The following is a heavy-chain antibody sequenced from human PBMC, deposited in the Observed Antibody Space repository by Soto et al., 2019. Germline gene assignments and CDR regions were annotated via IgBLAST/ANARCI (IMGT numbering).Heavy chain of an antibody. D-gene: IGHD6-13*01. J-gene: IGHJ4*02. CDR2: INAGNGNT. CDR3: AVGYSIPY. Sequence: GXSAQVCFKDSAYTFTSYAMHWVRQAPGQRLEWMGWINAGNGNTKYSQKFQGRVTITRDTSASTAYMELSSLRSEDTAVYYCAVGYSIPYWGQGTLVTVSS. CDR1: AYTFTSYA. V-gene: IGHV1-3*01.